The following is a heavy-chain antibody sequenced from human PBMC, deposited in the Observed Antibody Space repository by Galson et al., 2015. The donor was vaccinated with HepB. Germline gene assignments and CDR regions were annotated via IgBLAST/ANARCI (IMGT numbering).Heavy chain of an antibody. D-gene: IGHD3-22*01. V-gene: IGHV1-69*01. CDR1: GGTFSSYA. CDR3: ARRDYYDSSGYSWFDP. Sequence: QSGAEVKKPGESLRISCKASGGTFSSYAISWVRQAPGQGLEWMGGIIPIFGTANYAQKFQGRVTITADESTSTAYMELSSLRSEDTAVYYCARRDYYDSSGYSWFDPWGQGTLVTVSS. CDR2: IIPIFGTA. J-gene: IGHJ5*02.